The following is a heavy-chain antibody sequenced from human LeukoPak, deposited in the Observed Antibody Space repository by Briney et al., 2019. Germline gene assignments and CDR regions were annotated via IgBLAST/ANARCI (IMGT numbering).Heavy chain of an antibody. CDR2: IRYDGTNR. CDR3: AKSTIVGATVDAFDI. V-gene: IGHV3-30*02. Sequence: GGSLRPSCAASGFTISSYVMHWLRQAPGKGLEWVAFIRYDGTNRYYADSVKGRFTISRDNSKNTLYLQMNSLRAEDTAVYYCAKSTIVGATVDAFDIWGQGTMVTVSS. J-gene: IGHJ3*02. D-gene: IGHD1-26*01. CDR1: GFTISSYV.